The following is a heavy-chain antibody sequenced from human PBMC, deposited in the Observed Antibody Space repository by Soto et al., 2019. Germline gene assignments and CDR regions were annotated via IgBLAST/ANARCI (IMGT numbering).Heavy chain of an antibody. CDR1: AGTFSSYT. D-gene: IGHD3-10*01. CDR3: ATSYGSGSRAFDQ. J-gene: IGHJ4*02. Sequence: QVQLVQSGAEVKKPGSSVRVSCKASAGTFSSYTINWVRQAPGQGLEWMGRIIPTLGMSNYALRFQGRVTXXXDXTTTTAYMELNSLRSDDTAVYYCATSYGSGSRAFDQWGQGTLVTVSS. CDR2: IIPTLGMS. V-gene: IGHV1-69*02.